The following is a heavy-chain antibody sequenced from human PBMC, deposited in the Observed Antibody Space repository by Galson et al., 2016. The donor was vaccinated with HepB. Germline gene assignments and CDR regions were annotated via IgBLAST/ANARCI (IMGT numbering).Heavy chain of an antibody. J-gene: IGHJ5*02. CDR3: GKSILS. D-gene: IGHD6-6*01. V-gene: IGHV3-53*01. CDR2: IYKSGNT. Sequence: SLRLSCAASGLNVSTNYMTWVRQAPGKGLEWVSIIYKSGNTYYANSVRGRFSMSRDNSKNTVYLQMNSLRGEDSAIYYCGKSILSWGQGTQVTVSS. CDR1: GLNVSTNY.